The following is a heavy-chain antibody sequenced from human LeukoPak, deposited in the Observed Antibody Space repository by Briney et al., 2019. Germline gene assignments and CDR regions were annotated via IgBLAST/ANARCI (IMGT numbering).Heavy chain of an antibody. V-gene: IGHV1-8*01. CDR2: MNPNSGNT. J-gene: IGHJ5*02. CDR3: ARERLAVAGRRKPGWFDP. D-gene: IGHD6-19*01. Sequence: ASVKVSCKASGYTFTSYDINWVRQATGQGLEWMGWMNPNSGNTGYAQKFQGRVTMTRNTSISTAYMELSSLRSEDTAVYYCARERLAVAGRRKPGWFDPWGQGTLVTVSS. CDR1: GYTFTSYD.